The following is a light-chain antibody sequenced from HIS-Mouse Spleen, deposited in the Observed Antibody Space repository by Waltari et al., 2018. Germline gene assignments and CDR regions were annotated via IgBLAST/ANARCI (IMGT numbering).Light chain of an antibody. CDR3: QAWDSSTVV. Sequence: SYELTQPPSVSVSPGQTASITCSGDKLGDKYACWYQQKPGQSPVLVIYQDSKRPSGITEQFSGSNPGNTATLTISGTQAMDEADYYCQAWDSSTVVFGGGTKLTVL. J-gene: IGLJ2*01. CDR1: KLGDKY. CDR2: QDS. V-gene: IGLV3-1*01.